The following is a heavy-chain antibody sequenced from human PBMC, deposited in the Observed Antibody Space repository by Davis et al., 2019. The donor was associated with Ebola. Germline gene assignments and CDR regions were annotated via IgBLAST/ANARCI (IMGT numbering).Heavy chain of an antibody. CDR1: GDSVSSGG. V-gene: IGHV6-1*01. J-gene: IGHJ3*02. Sequence: HSQTLSLTCAISGDSVSSGGWNWIRQSPSRGLEWLGRTYYSSKWYNDYAVSVKSRITINPATSKNQLSLQLNSVTPEDTAAYYCTRGWGRSGFDNWGHGTMVTVSS. D-gene: IGHD3-3*01. CDR2: TYYSSKWYN. CDR3: TRGWGRSGFDN.